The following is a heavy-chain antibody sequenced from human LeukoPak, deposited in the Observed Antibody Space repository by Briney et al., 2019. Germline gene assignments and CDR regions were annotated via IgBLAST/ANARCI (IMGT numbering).Heavy chain of an antibody. Sequence: GGSLRLSCAASGFTFSNYAMHWVRQAPGKGLECVALMSYDGSNKFYADSVKGRFTISRDNSKSTLYLQMNSLKAEDTAVYYCARGGVTTMTLRDLWLDYWGQGTLVTVSS. V-gene: IGHV3-30-3*01. CDR2: MSYDGSNK. J-gene: IGHJ4*02. D-gene: IGHD4-17*01. CDR3: ARGGVTTMTLRDLWLDY. CDR1: GFTFSNYA.